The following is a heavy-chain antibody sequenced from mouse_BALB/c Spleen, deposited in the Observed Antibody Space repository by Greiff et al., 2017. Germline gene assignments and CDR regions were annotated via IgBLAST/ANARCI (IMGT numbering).Heavy chain of an antibody. V-gene: IGHV3-2*02. CDR1: GYSITSDYA. Sequence: EVQLVESGPGLVKPSQSLSLTCTVTGYSITSDYAWNWIRQFPGNKLEWMGYISYSGSTSYNPSLKSRISITRDTSKNQFFLQLNSVTTEDTATYYCARLGLPYYAMDYWGQGTSVTVSS. J-gene: IGHJ4*01. CDR3: ARLGLPYYAMDY. CDR2: ISYSGST. D-gene: IGHD3-1*01.